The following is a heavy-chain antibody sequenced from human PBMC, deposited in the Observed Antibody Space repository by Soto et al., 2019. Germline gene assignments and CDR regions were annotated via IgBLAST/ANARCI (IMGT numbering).Heavy chain of an antibody. Sequence: EVQLLDSGGGLVQPGGSLRLSCAASGFTFSNYAMTWVRQGPGKGLEWVSVISGSCGRSYYDDSVKGRFTISRDNSKSTLYLQLNSLRAEDTSVYYCAKAYFVWSSEQPYYFDYWGQGTLVTVSS. J-gene: IGHJ4*02. V-gene: IGHV3-23*01. CDR3: AKAYFVWSSEQPYYFDY. CDR2: ISGSCGRS. CDR1: GFTFSNYA. D-gene: IGHD3-16*01.